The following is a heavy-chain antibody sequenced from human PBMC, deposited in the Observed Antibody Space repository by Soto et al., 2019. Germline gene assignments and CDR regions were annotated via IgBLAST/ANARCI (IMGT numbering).Heavy chain of an antibody. CDR2: ISPGGGDT. CDR1: GFTFSTYP. CDR3: AKKLSGHNPFDD. V-gene: IGHV3-23*01. D-gene: IGHD1-1*01. J-gene: IGHJ4*02. Sequence: EVQLLESGGGLVQPGGSLRLSCAASGFTFSTYPMSWVRQAPGKGLEWVSGISPGGGDTPYADSVKGRFIVSRDNSKNALYLQMNSLRVEDTAVYYCAKKLSGHNPFDDWGQGTLVTVSP.